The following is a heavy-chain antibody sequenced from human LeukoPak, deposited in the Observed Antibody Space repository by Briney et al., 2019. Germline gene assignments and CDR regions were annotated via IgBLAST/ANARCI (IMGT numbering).Heavy chain of an antibody. Sequence: VASVKVSCKASGGTFSSYAISWVRQAPGQGLEWMGGIIPIFGTANYAQKFQGRVTITADESTSTAYMELSSLRSEDTAVYYCARTTEGGYTYGYFYYYMDVWGKGTTVTISS. CDR1: GGTFSSYA. V-gene: IGHV1-69*01. J-gene: IGHJ6*03. CDR2: IIPIFGTA. CDR3: ARTTEGGYTYGYFYYYMDV. D-gene: IGHD5-18*01.